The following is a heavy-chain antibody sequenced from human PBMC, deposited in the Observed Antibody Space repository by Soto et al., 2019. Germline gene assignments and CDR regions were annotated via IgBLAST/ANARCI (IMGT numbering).Heavy chain of an antibody. CDR3: GRGPSPRAPAGGTPYYYAMDV. V-gene: IGHV1-8*02. Sequence: ASVKVSWKASGYDFTAYDINCVRQASGQGLEWMGWMNPINGATGSARRFQGRVSMTRNTATGTAYLELTSLRSGDSAVYYCGRGPSPRAPAGGTPYYYAMDVWGQGTTVTVSS. D-gene: IGHD6-13*01. J-gene: IGHJ6*02. CDR1: GYDFTAYD. CDR2: MNPINGAT.